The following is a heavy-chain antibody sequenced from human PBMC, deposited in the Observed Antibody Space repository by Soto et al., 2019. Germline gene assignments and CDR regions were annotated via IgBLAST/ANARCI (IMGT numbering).Heavy chain of an antibody. Sequence: KTSETLSLTCTVSGGSISSSSYYWGWIRQPPGKGLEWIGSIYYSGSTYYNPSLKSRVTISVDTSKNQFSLKLSSVTAADTAVYYCARPTSGYYYGMDVWGQGTTVTVSS. CDR1: GGSISSSSYY. CDR2: IYYSGST. J-gene: IGHJ6*02. V-gene: IGHV4-39*01. CDR3: ARPTSGYYYGMDV. D-gene: IGHD3-10*01.